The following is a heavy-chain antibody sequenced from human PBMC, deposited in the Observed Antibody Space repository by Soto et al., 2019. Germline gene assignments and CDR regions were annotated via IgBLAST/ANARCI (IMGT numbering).Heavy chain of an antibody. CDR2: IDHSGST. J-gene: IGHJ6*02. V-gene: IGHV4-4*02. D-gene: IGHD2-2*01. Sequence: QVQLQESGPGLVTTSGTLSLTCAVSGGSISSSNWWSWVRQPPGKGLEWIGEIDHSGSTNYNPSLKRRVTISVDKSKNQFSLKLSSVTAADTAVYYCARVVGCYYYGMDVWCQGTTVTVSS. CDR3: ARVVGCYYYGMDV. CDR1: GGSISSSNW.